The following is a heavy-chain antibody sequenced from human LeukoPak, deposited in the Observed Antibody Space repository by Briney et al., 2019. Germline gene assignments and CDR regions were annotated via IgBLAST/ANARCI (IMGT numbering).Heavy chain of an antibody. J-gene: IGHJ4*02. CDR2: IYYSGST. V-gene: IGHV4-59*01. CDR3: ARDLSYYDSSGGFDY. Sequence: PETLSLTCTVSGGSISSYYWSWIRQPPGKGLEWIGYIYYSGSTNYNPSLKSRVTISVDTSKNQFSLKLSSVTAADTAVYYCARDLSYYDSSGGFDYWGQGTLVTVSS. CDR1: GGSISSYY. D-gene: IGHD3-22*01.